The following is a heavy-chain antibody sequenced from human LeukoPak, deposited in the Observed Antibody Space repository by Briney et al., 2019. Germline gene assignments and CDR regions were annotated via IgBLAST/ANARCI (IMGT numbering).Heavy chain of an antibody. CDR3: ATQLGITIFGVVTSIGDDAFDI. V-gene: IGHV1-69*05. D-gene: IGHD3-3*01. CDR1: GGTFSSYA. J-gene: IGHJ3*02. CDR2: IIPIFCTA. Sequence: SVKVSCKASGGTFSSYAISWLRQAPGQGLEWMGRIIPIFCTANYAQKFQGRVTITTDESTSTAYMELSSLRSEDTAVYYCATQLGITIFGVVTSIGDDAFDIWGQGTMVTVSS.